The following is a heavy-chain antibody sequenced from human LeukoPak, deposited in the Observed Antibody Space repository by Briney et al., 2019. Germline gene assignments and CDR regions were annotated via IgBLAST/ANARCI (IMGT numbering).Heavy chain of an antibody. CDR2: INHSGST. V-gene: IGHV4-34*01. CDR3: AVHSGCDYVFDY. D-gene: IGHD5-12*01. Sequence: SETLSLTCAVYGGSFSGYYWSWIRQPPGKGLEWIGEINHSGSTNYNPSLKSRVTISVDTSKNQFSLKLSSVTAADTAVYYCAVHSGCDYVFDYWGQGTLVTVSS. CDR1: GGSFSGYY. J-gene: IGHJ4*02.